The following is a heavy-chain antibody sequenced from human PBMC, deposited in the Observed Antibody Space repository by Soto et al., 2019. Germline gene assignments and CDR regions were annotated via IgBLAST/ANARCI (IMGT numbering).Heavy chain of an antibody. CDR1: GFTFSSYA. CDR2: ISDSGTST. CDR3: AKAKTPHNAFDI. V-gene: IGHV3-23*01. Sequence: EVQVLESGGGLEQPGGSLRLSCAASGFTFSSYAMSWVRLAPGKGLEWVSGISDSGTSTYYRDSVKGRFTISRDNSKNTVYVQMNSLRAEDTALYYCAKAKTPHNAFDIWGQGTMVTVSS. D-gene: IGHD2-15*01. J-gene: IGHJ3*02.